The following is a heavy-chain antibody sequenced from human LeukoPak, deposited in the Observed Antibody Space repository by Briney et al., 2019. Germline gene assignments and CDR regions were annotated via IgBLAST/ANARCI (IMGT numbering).Heavy chain of an antibody. CDR2: IRYDGSNK. D-gene: IGHD2-2*01. CDR3: AKDLDCSSTSCGEN. CDR1: GFTFSSYG. Sequence: PGGSLRLSCAASGFTFSSYGMHWVRQAPGKGLEWVAFIRYDGSNKYYANSVKGRFTISRDNSKNTLYLQMNSLRAEDTAVYYCAKDLDCSSTSCGENWGQGTLVTVSS. J-gene: IGHJ4*02. V-gene: IGHV3-30*02.